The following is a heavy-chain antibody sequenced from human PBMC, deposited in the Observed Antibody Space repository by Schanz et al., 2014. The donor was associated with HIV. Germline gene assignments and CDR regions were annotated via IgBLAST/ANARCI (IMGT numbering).Heavy chain of an antibody. Sequence: QVQLVQSGAEVKKPGASVKVSCKASGYTFTGYYMHWVRQAPGQGLEWMGWINPNSGGTNYAQKFEGRVTMTIDRSIPTASMELSRLNSDDTAMYFCTRLHYYYDRSGFSFDCWGQGTLVTVSS. V-gene: IGHV1-2*02. CDR2: INPNSGGT. CDR1: GYTFTGYY. J-gene: IGHJ4*02. CDR3: TRLHYYYDRSGFSFDC. D-gene: IGHD3-22*01.